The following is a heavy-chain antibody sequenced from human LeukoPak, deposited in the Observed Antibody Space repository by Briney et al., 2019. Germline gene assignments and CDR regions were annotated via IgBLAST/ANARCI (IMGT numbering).Heavy chain of an antibody. J-gene: IGHJ1*01. CDR1: GYTFTSYD. CDR3: ARARRPWSSEYFQH. CDR2: MNPNSGNT. D-gene: IGHD3-3*01. V-gene: IGHV1-8*01. Sequence: VASVKVSCKASGYTFTSYDINWVRQATGQGLEWMGWMNPNSGNTGYAQKFQGRVTMTRHTSISTAYMELSSLRSEDTAVYYCARARRPWSSEYFQHWGQGTLVTVSS.